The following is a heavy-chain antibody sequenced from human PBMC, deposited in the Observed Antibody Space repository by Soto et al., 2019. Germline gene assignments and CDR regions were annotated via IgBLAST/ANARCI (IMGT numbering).Heavy chain of an antibody. CDR3: TRGLFSGSSYSGSWYYFDS. CDR1: GGSFSGYI. V-gene: IGHV4-34*01. D-gene: IGHD1-26*01. J-gene: IGHJ4*02. Sequence: SETLSLTCAVSGGSFSGYIGTWIRQTTGKGLQWIGQINHSGSSIYNPSLKNRVTISTMSNNKFSLELSSVTAADTAVYYCTRGLFSGSSYSGSWYYFDSWGQGTMVTVSS. CDR2: INHSGSS.